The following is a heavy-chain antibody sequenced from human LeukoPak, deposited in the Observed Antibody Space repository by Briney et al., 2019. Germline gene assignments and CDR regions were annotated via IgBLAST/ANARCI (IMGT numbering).Heavy chain of an antibody. CDR1: GYTFTSYG. D-gene: IGHD3-22*01. CDR2: ISAYNSNT. CDR3: ARDYRVYDSSGKAFDY. Sequence: ASVKVSCKASGYTFTSYGISWVRQAPGQGLEWMGWISAYNSNTNYAQKLQGRVTMTTDTSTSTAYMELRSLRSDDTAVYYCARDYRVYDSSGKAFDYWGQGTLVTVSS. J-gene: IGHJ4*02. V-gene: IGHV1-18*01.